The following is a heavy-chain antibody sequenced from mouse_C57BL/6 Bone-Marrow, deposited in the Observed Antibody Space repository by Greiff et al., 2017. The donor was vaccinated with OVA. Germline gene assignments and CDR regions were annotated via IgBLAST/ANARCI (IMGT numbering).Heavy chain of an antibody. J-gene: IGHJ1*03. Sequence: EVQLQQSGPELVKPGASVKISCKASGYTFTDYYMNWVKQSHGKSLEWIGDINPNNGGTSYNQKFKGKATLTVDKSSSTAYMELRSLTSEDSAVYYCARTLYPSSCLYFYVWGTGTTVTVSS. CDR3: ARTLYPSSCLYFYV. CDR1: GYTFTDYY. CDR2: INPNNGGT. D-gene: IGHD1-1*01. V-gene: IGHV1-26*01.